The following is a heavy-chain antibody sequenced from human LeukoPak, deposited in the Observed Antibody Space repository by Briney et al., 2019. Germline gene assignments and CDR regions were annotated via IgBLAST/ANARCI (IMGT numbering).Heavy chain of an antibody. CDR3: ARATASRFDY. D-gene: IGHD4-17*01. CDR1: GFTVSSSY. J-gene: IGHJ4*02. V-gene: IGHV3-53*01. CDR2: IYSSGTT. Sequence: GGSLRLSCAASGFTVSSSYMSWVRQAPGKGLEWVSVIYSSGTTYDADSVKGRFTISRDNSKNTLYLQMNSLRAEDTAVYYCARATASRFDYWGQGTLVTVSS.